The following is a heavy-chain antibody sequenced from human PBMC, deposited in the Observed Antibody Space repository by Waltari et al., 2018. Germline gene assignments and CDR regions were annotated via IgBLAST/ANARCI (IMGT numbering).Heavy chain of an antibody. Sequence: QVQLQESGPGLVKPSETLSLTCTVSGGSISSYYWSWIRQPPGKGLGWIGYIYSSGSTNYHPSLKSRGIIAVDASKNQFSLKVRSMTAADTAVYYCARDRGYQDYWGQGTLVTVSS. D-gene: IGHD3-10*01. J-gene: IGHJ4*02. V-gene: IGHV4-59*01. CDR3: ARDRGYQDY. CDR2: IYSSGST. CDR1: GGSISSYY.